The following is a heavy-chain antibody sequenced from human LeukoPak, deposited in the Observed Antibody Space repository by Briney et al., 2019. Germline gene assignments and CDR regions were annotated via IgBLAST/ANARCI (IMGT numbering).Heavy chain of an antibody. CDR3: ARDGPYDSSGYFDF. CDR1: GFTFSSYE. Sequence: GGSLKLSCAASGFTFSSYEMNWVRQAPGRGLEWISYISSSGSTIYYVDSVKGRFTISRDNAKNSLYLQMNSLRAEDTAVYYCARDGPYDSSGYFDFWGQGTLVTVSS. CDR2: ISSSGSTI. V-gene: IGHV3-48*03. J-gene: IGHJ4*02. D-gene: IGHD3-22*01.